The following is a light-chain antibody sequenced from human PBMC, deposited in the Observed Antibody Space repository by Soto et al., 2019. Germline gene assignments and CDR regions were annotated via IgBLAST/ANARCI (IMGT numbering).Light chain of an antibody. J-gene: IGKJ1*01. Sequence: DIQMTQSPSTLSASVGDRVTVTCRASQSISTWLAWYQQKPGKAPKLLIYGASTLESGVPSRFSGSGSGTEFTLTISSLQPDDFATYYCQQYNSPWTFGQGTKVDIK. CDR2: GAS. V-gene: IGKV1-5*01. CDR3: QQYNSPWT. CDR1: QSISTW.